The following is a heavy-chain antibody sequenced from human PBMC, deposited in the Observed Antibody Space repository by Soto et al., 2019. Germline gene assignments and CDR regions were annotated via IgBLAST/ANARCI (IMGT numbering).Heavy chain of an antibody. J-gene: IGHJ5*02. CDR1: GFTFISYT. Sequence: EVRLVESGGGLVKPGGSLRLSCAASGFTFISYTMNWVRQAPGKGLEWVSSISTGTTYIYYTDSVKGRFTISRDNAKKSLYLQINSLRAEDTAVYYCARGGLYQPAIDHGGQGTLVTVSS. D-gene: IGHD2-2*02. V-gene: IGHV3-21*01. CDR2: ISTGTTYI. CDR3: ARGGLYQPAIDH.